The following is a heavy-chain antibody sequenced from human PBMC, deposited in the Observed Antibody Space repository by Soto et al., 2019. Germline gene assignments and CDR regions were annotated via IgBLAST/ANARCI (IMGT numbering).Heavy chain of an antibody. Sequence: GGSLRLSCAASGFTFSNYGMHWVRQPPGKGLEWVAVISYNGNNKYYADSVQGRFTISRDNSKNTLYLQMNSLRAEDTAVYYCAKKFITGTPPAPWDYWGQGSLVTVSS. CDR3: AKKFITGTPPAPWDY. CDR1: GFTFSNYG. CDR2: ISYNGNNK. V-gene: IGHV3-30*18. D-gene: IGHD1-20*01. J-gene: IGHJ4*02.